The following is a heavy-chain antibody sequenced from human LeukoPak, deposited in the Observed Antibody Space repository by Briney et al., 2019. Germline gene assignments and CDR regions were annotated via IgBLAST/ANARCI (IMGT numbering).Heavy chain of an antibody. CDR3: ARDYGDYGNWFDP. D-gene: IGHD4-17*01. V-gene: IGHV1-69*05. Sequence: SVKVSCKASGGTFSSYAISWVRQAPGQGLEWVGRIIPIFGTANYAQKFQGRVTITTDESTSTAYMELSSLRSEDTAVYYCARDYGDYGNWFDPWGQGTLVTVSS. CDR1: GGTFSSYA. CDR2: IIPIFGTA. J-gene: IGHJ5*02.